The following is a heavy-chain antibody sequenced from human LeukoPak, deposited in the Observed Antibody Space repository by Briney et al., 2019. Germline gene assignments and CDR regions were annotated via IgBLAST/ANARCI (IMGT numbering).Heavy chain of an antibody. CDR1: GYSFTSYW. CDR2: IYVGDSES. D-gene: IGHD6-13*01. CDR3: ARRARKAASPLEYFES. J-gene: IGHJ1*01. V-gene: IGHV5-51*01. Sequence: GESLKISCKGSGYSFTSYWIGWVRHMPEKGLEWMGMIYVGDSESRYSPSFEGQVSMSADKSSNTVYLQWRSLKASDTATYYCARRARKAASPLEYFESWGQGTPVTVYS.